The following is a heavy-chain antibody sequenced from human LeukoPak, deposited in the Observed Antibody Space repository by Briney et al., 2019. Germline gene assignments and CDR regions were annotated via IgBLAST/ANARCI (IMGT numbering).Heavy chain of an antibody. CDR3: ARLTTGDAYYFDY. D-gene: IGHD1-1*01. CDR2: IYYSGST. Sequence: PSEALSLTCTVSGGSISSSSYYWVWIRQPPGKGLEWIGSIYYSGSTYYNPSLKSRVTISVDTSKNQFSLKLSSVTAADTAVYYCARLTTGDAYYFDYWGQGTLVTVSS. V-gene: IGHV4-39*01. J-gene: IGHJ4*02. CDR1: GGSISSSSYY.